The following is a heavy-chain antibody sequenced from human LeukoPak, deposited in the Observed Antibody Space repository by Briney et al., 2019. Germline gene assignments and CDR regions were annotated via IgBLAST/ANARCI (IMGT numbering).Heavy chain of an antibody. CDR2: IYSGGST. D-gene: IGHD6-13*01. CDR3: ATRPGGSTWYGVFDY. V-gene: IGHV4-59*11. Sequence: SETLSLTCTFSGTSLSSHYWSWIRQPPGKGMEWIVYIYSGGSTNYNPSLKSRVTMSVDTSKNQFSLTLTSVTAADTALYFCATRPGGSTWYGVFDYWSPGTLVTVS. CDR1: GTSLSSHY. J-gene: IGHJ4*02.